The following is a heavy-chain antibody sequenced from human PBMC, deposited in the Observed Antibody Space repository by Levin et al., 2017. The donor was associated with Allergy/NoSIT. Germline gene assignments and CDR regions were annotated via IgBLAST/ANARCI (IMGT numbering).Heavy chain of an antibody. CDR1: GFTFSDYY. J-gene: IGHJ4*02. CDR2: ISGSGTII. Sequence: GESLKISCAASGFTFSDYYMSWIRRAPGRGLEWVSYISGSGTIIYYGDSVKGRFTISRDNARNSLYLQMNSLSAEDTAIYYCARVTRCGGDCYFLDFWGQGALVTVSS. CDR3: ARVTRCGGDCYFLDF. D-gene: IGHD2-21*02. V-gene: IGHV3-11*01.